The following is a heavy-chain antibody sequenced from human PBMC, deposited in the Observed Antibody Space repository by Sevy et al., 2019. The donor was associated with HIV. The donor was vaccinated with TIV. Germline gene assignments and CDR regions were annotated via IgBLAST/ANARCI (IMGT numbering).Heavy chain of an antibody. Sequence: ASVKVSCKTFGYTFKTYGISWVRQAPGQGLEWMGWISAYSGDTNFARKYQGRVTMTTDTSTSTAYMELSSLRSDDTAVYFCARDKPQGVVIIPRSMWGGVDYWGQGTVVTVSS. D-gene: IGHD2-2*01. V-gene: IGHV1-18*01. CDR1: GYTFKTYG. CDR2: ISAYSGDT. CDR3: ARDKPQGVVIIPRSMWGGVDY. J-gene: IGHJ4*02.